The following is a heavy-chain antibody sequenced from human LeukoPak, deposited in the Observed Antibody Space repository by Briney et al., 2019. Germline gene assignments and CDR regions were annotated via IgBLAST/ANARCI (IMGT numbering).Heavy chain of an antibody. D-gene: IGHD3-22*01. J-gene: IGHJ4*02. CDR1: GYTFTSYG. CDR2: IRAYNGNT. V-gene: IGHV1-18*01. Sequence: ASVKVSCKASGYTFTSYGISWVRQAPGQGLEWMGWIRAYNGNTNYAQKLQGRVTMTTDTSTSTAYMELRSLRSGDTAVYYCARGLDYYDSSGYYVYYFDYWGQGTLVTVSS. CDR3: ARGLDYYDSSGYYVYYFDY.